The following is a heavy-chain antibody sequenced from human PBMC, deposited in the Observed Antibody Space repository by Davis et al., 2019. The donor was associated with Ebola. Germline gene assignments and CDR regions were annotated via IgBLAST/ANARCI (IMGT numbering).Heavy chain of an antibody. V-gene: IGHV4-39*01. Sequence: SETLSLTCTVSGGSISSSSYYWGWIRQPPGKGLEWIGSIYYSGSTYYNPSLKSRVTISVDTSKNQFSLKLSSVTAADTAVYYCARRSSYYYYGMDVWGQGTTVTVSS. CDR3: ARRSSYYYYGMDV. D-gene: IGHD6-19*01. J-gene: IGHJ6*02. CDR2: IYYSGST. CDR1: GGSISSSSYY.